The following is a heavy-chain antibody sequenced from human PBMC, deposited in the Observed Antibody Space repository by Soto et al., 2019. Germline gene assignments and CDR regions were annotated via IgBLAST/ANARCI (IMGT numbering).Heavy chain of an antibody. V-gene: IGHV4-39*01. Sequence: LRLSCAASGFTVSSNYMSWVRQAPGKGLEWIGSIYYSGSTYYNPSLKSRVTISVDTSKNQFSLKLSSVTAADTAVYYCARHFPVRYSSSWYWFDPWGQGALVTVSS. CDR2: IYYSGST. CDR3: ARHFPVRYSSSWYWFDP. J-gene: IGHJ5*02. D-gene: IGHD6-13*01. CDR1: GFTVSSNY.